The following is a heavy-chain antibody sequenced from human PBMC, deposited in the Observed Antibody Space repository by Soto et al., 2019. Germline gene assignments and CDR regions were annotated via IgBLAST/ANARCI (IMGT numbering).Heavy chain of an antibody. J-gene: IGHJ4*02. CDR2: ISWTSGTI. V-gene: IGHV3-9*01. Sequence: EVQLVESGGGLVQPGRSLRLSCAASGFTFDDYAMHWVRQAPGKGLGWVSSISWTSGTIVYADSVKGRFTISRDNAKNSLYLQMNSLGAEDTALYYCAKGAYNYYFDYWGQGTLVTVSS. CDR3: AKGAYNYYFDY. CDR1: GFTFDDYA. D-gene: IGHD1-1*01.